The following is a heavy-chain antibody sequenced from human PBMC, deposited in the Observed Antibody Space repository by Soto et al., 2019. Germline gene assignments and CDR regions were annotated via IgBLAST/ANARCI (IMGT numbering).Heavy chain of an antibody. CDR3: ARGKQLATLYYYYYYMDV. D-gene: IGHD6-6*01. Sequence: SETLSLTCAVYGGSCSGYYWSWIRQPPGKGLEWIGEINHSGSTNYNPSLKSRVTISVDTSKNQFSLKLSSVTAADTAVYYCARGKQLATLYYYYYYMDVWGKGTTVTVS. V-gene: IGHV4-34*01. CDR2: INHSGST. CDR1: GGSCSGYY. J-gene: IGHJ6*03.